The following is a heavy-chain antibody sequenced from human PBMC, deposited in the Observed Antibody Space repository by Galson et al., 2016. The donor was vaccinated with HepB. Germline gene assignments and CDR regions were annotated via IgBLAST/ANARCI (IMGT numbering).Heavy chain of an antibody. CDR2: IKSKTDGGTT. V-gene: IGHV3-15*01. CDR3: TAASPKQQLIHTYFDP. J-gene: IGHJ5*02. CDR1: GLTFSNAW. Sequence: SLRLSCAASGLTFSNAWMSWVRQAPGKGLEWVARIKSKTDGGTTDYAAPVKGRFTISRDDSKNTQYLQMNSLKIEDTAVYYCTAASPKQQLIHTYFDPWGQGTLVTVSS. D-gene: IGHD6-13*01.